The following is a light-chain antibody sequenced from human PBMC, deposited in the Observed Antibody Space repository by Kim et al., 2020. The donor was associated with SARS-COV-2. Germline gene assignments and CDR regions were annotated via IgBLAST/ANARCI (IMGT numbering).Light chain of an antibody. V-gene: IGLV3-21*04. Sequence: APGQTARINCGGDNIGGETVHWYRQTPGQAPVLVIFYDNDRPSGIPARFSGSNSGNTATLTISRVEAGDEADYFCQVWHGGSHHVIFGGGTQLTVL. CDR3: QVWHGGSHHVI. CDR1: NIGGET. CDR2: YDN. J-gene: IGLJ2*01.